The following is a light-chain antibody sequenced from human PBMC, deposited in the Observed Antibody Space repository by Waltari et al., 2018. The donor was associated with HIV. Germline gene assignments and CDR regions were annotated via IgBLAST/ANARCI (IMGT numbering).Light chain of an antibody. V-gene: IGLV3-25*03. Sequence: SNELTPPPSVSVSPGQTARITCSGDALANHYTSWFQQKPGQAPVLVKYKDPERPSGIPERFSGSRSGTTVKLTISGVQAEDEADYYCQSGGSSGSWVFGGGTKLTVL. CDR3: QSGGSSGSWV. J-gene: IGLJ3*02. CDR1: ALANHY. CDR2: KDP.